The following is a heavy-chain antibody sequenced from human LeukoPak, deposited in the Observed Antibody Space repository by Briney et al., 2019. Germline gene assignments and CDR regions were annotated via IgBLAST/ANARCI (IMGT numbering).Heavy chain of an antibody. D-gene: IGHD4-23*01. V-gene: IGHV4-39*07. CDR3: ARYHAVVTPWYYFDY. CDR2: IYYSGST. J-gene: IGHJ4*02. CDR1: GGSISSSSYY. Sequence: SETLSLTCTVSGGSISSSSYYWGWIRQPPGKGLEWIGSIYYSGSTYYNPSLKSRVTISVDTSKNQFSLKLSSVTAADTAVYYCARYHAVVTPWYYFDYWGQGTLVTVSS.